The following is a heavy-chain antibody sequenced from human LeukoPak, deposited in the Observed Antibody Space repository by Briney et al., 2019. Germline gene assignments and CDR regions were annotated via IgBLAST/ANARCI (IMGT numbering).Heavy chain of an antibody. CDR1: GFTFGDYA. Sequence: GSLRLSCTASGFTFGDYAMSWVHQAPGKGLEWVGFIRSKAYGGTTEYAASVKGRFTISRDDSKSIAYLQMNSLKTEDTAVYYCTRDILRYFDWFLTADAFDIWGQGTMVTVSS. J-gene: IGHJ3*02. CDR2: IRSKAYGGTT. V-gene: IGHV3-49*04. CDR3: TRDILRYFDWFLTADAFDI. D-gene: IGHD3-9*01.